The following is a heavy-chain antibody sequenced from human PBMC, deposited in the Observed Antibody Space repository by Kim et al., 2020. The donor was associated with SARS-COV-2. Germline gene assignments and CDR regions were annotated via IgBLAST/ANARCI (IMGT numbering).Heavy chain of an antibody. J-gene: IGHJ3*02. D-gene: IGHD2-15*01. Sequence: ASVKVSCKVSGYTLTELSMHWVRQAPGKGLEWMGGFDPEDGETIYAQKFQGRVTMTEDTSTDTAYMELSSLRSEDTAVYYCATVRENIVVVVAANLYAFDIGGQGTMVTVSS. CDR2: FDPEDGET. V-gene: IGHV1-24*01. CDR3: ATVRENIVVVVAANLYAFDI. CDR1: GYTLTELS.